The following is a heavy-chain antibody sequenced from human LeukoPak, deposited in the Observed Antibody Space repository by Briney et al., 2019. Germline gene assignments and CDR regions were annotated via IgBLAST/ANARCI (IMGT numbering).Heavy chain of an antibody. Sequence: GGSLRLSCAASGFTFSSYSMNWVRQAPGKGLEWVSSISSSSSYIYYADSVKGRFTISRDNAKNSLYLQMNCLRAEDTAVYYCAREDWQQLWDYWGQGTLVTVSS. J-gene: IGHJ4*02. D-gene: IGHD6-13*01. CDR1: GFTFSSYS. CDR3: AREDWQQLWDY. CDR2: ISSSSSYI. V-gene: IGHV3-21*01.